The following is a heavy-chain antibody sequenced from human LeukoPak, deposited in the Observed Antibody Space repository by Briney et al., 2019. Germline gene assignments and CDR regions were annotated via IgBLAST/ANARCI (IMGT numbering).Heavy chain of an antibody. Sequence: GGCLRLSCAASGFTFSDYYMSWIRQAPGKGLEWVSYISSSGSTIYYADSVKGRFTISRDNAKNSLYLQMNSLRAEDTAVYYCARAEGYCSGGSCYSDPYYFDYWGQGTLVTVSS. CDR3: ARAEGYCSGGSCYSDPYYFDY. D-gene: IGHD2-15*01. CDR2: ISSSGSTI. CDR1: GFTFSDYY. J-gene: IGHJ4*02. V-gene: IGHV3-11*01.